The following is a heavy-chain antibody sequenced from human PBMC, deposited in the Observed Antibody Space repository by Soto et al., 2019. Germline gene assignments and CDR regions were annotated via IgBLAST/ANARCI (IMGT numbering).Heavy chain of an antibody. CDR1: GFIFSDQY. Sequence: EMQLVESGGRLVQPGGSLRLSCAASGFIFSDQYMDWVRQAPGKGLEWVGRTRNKARSYTTAYAASVKGRFTISRDDSQHSLYLQMNSLNTEDTAVYYCARNLGGAPYVDLWGRGTLVTVSS. D-gene: IGHD3-16*01. J-gene: IGHJ2*01. V-gene: IGHV3-72*01. CDR2: TRNKARSYTT. CDR3: ARNLGGAPYVDL.